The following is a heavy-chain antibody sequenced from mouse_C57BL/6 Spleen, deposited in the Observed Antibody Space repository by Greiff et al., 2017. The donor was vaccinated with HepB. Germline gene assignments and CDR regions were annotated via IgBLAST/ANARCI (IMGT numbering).Heavy chain of an antibody. J-gene: IGHJ2*01. V-gene: IGHV1-53*01. D-gene: IGHD2-5*01. CDR2: INPSNGGT. CDR3: ARKVTGSYYFDY. Sequence: VQLQQPGTELVKPGASVKLSCKASGYTFTSYWMHWVKQRPGQGLEWIGNINPSNGGTNYNEKFKSKATLTVDKSSSTAYMQLISLTSEDSAVYYCARKVTGSYYFDYWGQGTTLTVSS. CDR1: GYTFTSYW.